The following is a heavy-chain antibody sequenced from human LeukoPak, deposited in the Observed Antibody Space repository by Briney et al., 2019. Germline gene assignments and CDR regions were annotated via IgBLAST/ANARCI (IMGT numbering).Heavy chain of an antibody. Sequence: GGALRLSCAASGFTFSSYGMHWVRQAPGKGLEWGAVISYDGSNNYYADSVKGRFTISRENSKNTLYLQMNSLRAEDTAVYYCAKGASVVPAAIGYWGQGTLVTVSS. CDR1: GFTFSSYG. D-gene: IGHD2-2*01. CDR3: AKGASVVPAAIGY. CDR2: ISYDGSNN. J-gene: IGHJ4*02. V-gene: IGHV3-30*18.